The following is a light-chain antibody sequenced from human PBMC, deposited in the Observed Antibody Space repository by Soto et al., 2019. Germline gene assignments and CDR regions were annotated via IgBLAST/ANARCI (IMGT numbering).Light chain of an antibody. CDR1: QSVRSN. CDR2: GAS. CDR3: QQYSDWPPWT. Sequence: IEMTQSPATLSVSPGERATLSCRASQSVRSNLAWYQRRPGQAPRLLIYGASTRAPGIPARFSGSGSGTEFPLTISSLQSEDFAVYSCQQYSDWPPWTFGQGTKVEI. V-gene: IGKV3-15*01. J-gene: IGKJ1*01.